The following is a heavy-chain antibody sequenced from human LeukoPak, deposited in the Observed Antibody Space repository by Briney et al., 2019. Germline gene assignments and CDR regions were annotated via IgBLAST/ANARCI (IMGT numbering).Heavy chain of an antibody. J-gene: IGHJ4*02. CDR3: ARVKSSWYMYFDY. Sequence: SETLSLTCAVHGGSFSGYYWSWIRQPPGKGLEWIGEINHSGSTNYNPSLKSRVTISVDTSKNQFSLKLSSVTAADTAVYYCARVKSSWYMYFDYWGQGTLATVSS. CDR2: INHSGST. D-gene: IGHD6-13*01. V-gene: IGHV4-34*01. CDR1: GGSFSGYY.